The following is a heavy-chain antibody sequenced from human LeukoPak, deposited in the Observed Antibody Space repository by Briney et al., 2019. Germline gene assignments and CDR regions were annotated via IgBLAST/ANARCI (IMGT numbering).Heavy chain of an antibody. CDR2: ISSSSSYI. Sequence: SGGSLRLSCAASGFTFSSYSMNWVRQAPRKGLEWVSSISSSSSYIYYADSVKGRFTISRDNAKNSLYLQMNSLRAEDTAVYYCARLGYCSGGSCYENQHYYYGMDVWGQGTTVTVSS. CDR3: ARLGYCSGGSCYENQHYYYGMDV. V-gene: IGHV3-21*01. CDR1: GFTFSSYS. J-gene: IGHJ6*02. D-gene: IGHD2-15*01.